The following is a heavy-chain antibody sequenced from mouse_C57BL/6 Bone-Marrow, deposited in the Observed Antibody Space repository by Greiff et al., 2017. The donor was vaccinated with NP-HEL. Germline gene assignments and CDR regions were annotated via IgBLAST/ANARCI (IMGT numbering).Heavy chain of an antibody. Sequence: EVKLMESEGGLVQPGSSMKLSCTASGFTFSDYYMAWVRQVPEKGLEWVANINYDGSSTYYLDSLKSRFIISRDNAKNILYLQMSSLKSEDTATYYCARGELTTVDAMDYWGQGTSVTVSS. CDR3: ARGELTTVDAMDY. CDR1: GFTFSDYY. CDR2: INYDGSST. J-gene: IGHJ4*01. D-gene: IGHD1-1*01. V-gene: IGHV5-16*01.